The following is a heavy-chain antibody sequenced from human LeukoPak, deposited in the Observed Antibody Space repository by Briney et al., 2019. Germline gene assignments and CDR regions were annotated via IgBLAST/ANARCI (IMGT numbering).Heavy chain of an antibody. CDR2: IIPIFGTA. Sequence: SVKVSCKASGGTFSSYAISWVRQAPGQGLEWMGGIIPIFGTANYAQKFQGRVTITTDESTSAAYMELSSLRSEDTAVYYCARDGRPKLGYCSGGSCLGLDWFDPWGQGTLVTVPS. J-gene: IGHJ5*02. CDR3: ARDGRPKLGYCSGGSCLGLDWFDP. V-gene: IGHV1-69*05. CDR1: GGTFSSYA. D-gene: IGHD2-15*01.